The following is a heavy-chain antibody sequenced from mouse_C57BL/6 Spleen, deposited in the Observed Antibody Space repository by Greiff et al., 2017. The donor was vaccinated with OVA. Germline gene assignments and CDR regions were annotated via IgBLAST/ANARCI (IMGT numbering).Heavy chain of an antibody. CDR1: GYSFTDYN. V-gene: IGHV1-39*01. Sequence: EVQLQQSGPELVKPGASVKISCKASGYSFTDYNMNWVKQSNGKSLEWIGVINPNYGTTSYHQKFQGKATLTVDHSSSTAYMQLNRLPSAASAVFDGARCEDGYAAWLADGGKGTLVTVSA. CDR2: INPNYGTT. D-gene: IGHD2-2*01. J-gene: IGHJ3*01. CDR3: ARCEDGYAAWLAD.